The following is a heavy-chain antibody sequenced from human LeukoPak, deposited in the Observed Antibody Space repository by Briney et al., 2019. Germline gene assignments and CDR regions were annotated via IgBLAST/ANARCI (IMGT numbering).Heavy chain of an antibody. Sequence: GGSLRLSCAASGFTFSSYDMHWVRQATGKGPEWVSAIGTAGDTYYPGSVKGRFTISRENAKNSLYLQMNSLRAGDTAVYYCARVLYSYGSYAFDIWGQGTMVTVSS. V-gene: IGHV3-13*01. CDR1: GFTFSSYD. CDR2: IGTAGDT. D-gene: IGHD5-18*01. CDR3: ARVLYSYGSYAFDI. J-gene: IGHJ3*02.